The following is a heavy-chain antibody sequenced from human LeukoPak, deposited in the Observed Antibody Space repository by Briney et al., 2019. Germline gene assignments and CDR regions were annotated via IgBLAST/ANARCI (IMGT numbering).Heavy chain of an antibody. J-gene: IGHJ4*02. D-gene: IGHD1-14*01. Sequence: GGSLRLSCEASGFTFSNNWMTWVRQAPGKGLEWVANIKQDGTKTYYVDSVRGRFTISRDNAKNSVYLQMNSLRAEDTAVYFCAKDNPLPLWGQGTLVSVSS. CDR1: GFTFSNNW. CDR3: AKDNPLPL. CDR2: IKQDGTKT. V-gene: IGHV3-7*04.